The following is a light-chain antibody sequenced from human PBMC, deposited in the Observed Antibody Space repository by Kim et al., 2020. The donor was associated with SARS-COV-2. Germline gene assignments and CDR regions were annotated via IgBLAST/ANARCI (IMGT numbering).Light chain of an antibody. Sequence: VALCHTVRITGQGDRLNRYFATWSQHQPGHAPILCIYGKNSRPSGIPDRFPGSGSGNTASLTITGTQAGDEADYYCNSRDSNDNVVFGGGTQLTVL. J-gene: IGLJ2*01. CDR3: NSRDSNDNVV. V-gene: IGLV3-19*01. CDR1: RLNRYF. CDR2: GKN.